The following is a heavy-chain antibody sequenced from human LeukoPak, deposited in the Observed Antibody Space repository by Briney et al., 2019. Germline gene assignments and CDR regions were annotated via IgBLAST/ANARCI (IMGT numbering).Heavy chain of an antibody. CDR2: IRSKTDGGTT. D-gene: IGHD1-26*01. CDR1: GFTFSNAW. Sequence: GGSLRLSCAASGFTFSNAWMSWVRQAPGKGLEWVGRIRSKTDGGTTDYAAPVKGRFTLSRDDSKNTLYLQMNSLRAEDTAVYYCAKTPYSGRDSEFDYWGQGTLVTVSS. CDR3: AKTPYSGRDSEFDY. V-gene: IGHV3-15*01. J-gene: IGHJ4*02.